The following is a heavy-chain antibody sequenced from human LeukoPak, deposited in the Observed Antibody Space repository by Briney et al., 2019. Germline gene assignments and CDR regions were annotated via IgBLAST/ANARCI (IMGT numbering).Heavy chain of an antibody. V-gene: IGHV1-69*05. Sequence: GASVKVSCKASGGTFSSYAISWVRQAPGQELEWMGRIIPIFGTANYAQKFQGRVTITTDESTSTAYMELSSLRSEDTAVYYCARGDLYYYGSGSFEGGFDYWGQGTLVTVSS. J-gene: IGHJ4*02. CDR3: ARGDLYYYGSGSFEGGFDY. CDR1: GGTFSSYA. D-gene: IGHD3-10*01. CDR2: IIPIFGTA.